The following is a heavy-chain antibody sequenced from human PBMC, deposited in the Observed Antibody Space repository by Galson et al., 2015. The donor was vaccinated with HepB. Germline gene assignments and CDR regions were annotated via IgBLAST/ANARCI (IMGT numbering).Heavy chain of an antibody. V-gene: IGHV3-7*01. J-gene: IGHJ3*02. Sequence: SLRLSCAVSGFTFSSYWMSWVRQAPGKGLEWVANIKYDGSEKYYVDSVKGRFTISRDNAKNSLYLQMHSLRGEDTAVYYCARGSWDIVVVSAAGDAFDIWGQGTMVTVSS. CDR1: GFTFSSYW. D-gene: IGHD2-2*01. CDR2: IKYDGSEK. CDR3: ARGSWDIVVVSAAGDAFDI.